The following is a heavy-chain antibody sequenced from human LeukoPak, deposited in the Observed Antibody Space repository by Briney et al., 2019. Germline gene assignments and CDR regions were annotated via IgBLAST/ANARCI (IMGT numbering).Heavy chain of an antibody. CDR1: GYTFTNYY. Sequence: GASVKVSCKASGYTFTNYYMHWVRQAPGQGLEWVGIINPSGGGASYAQEFQGGVTMTRDTSTSTVYMELNSLRSDDTAVYYCASGQLRIAAAGTQGLPTHWGQGTLVTVSS. J-gene: IGHJ4*02. CDR2: INPSGGGA. V-gene: IGHV1-46*01. D-gene: IGHD6-13*01. CDR3: ASGQLRIAAAGTQGLPTH.